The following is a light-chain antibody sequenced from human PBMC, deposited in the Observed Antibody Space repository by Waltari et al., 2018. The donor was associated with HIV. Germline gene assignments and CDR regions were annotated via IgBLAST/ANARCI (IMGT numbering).Light chain of an antibody. CDR2: AAS. J-gene: IGKJ2*01. Sequence: DIQLTQSPSSLSASVGDRFTIACRASQGINKYLNWYRQKPGKAPELLIYAASNLQSGVPSRFSASGSGTDFTLTITRLQPEDFATYYCQQTYSTPTTFGQGTKLE. CDR1: QGINKY. V-gene: IGKV1-39*01. CDR3: QQTYSTPTT.